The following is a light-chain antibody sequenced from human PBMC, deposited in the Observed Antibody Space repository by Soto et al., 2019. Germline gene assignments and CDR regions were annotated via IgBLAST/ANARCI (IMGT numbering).Light chain of an antibody. CDR1: QTISGW. CDR2: DAS. Sequence: DIQMTQSPSTLSASVGDGVTITCRASQTISGWLAWYQQRPGKAPKLLISDASSLRSGVPSRFSGSGSGTDFTLTISSLQPEDFATYYCQQSYSTPPWTFGQGTKVDIK. J-gene: IGKJ1*01. CDR3: QQSYSTPPWT. V-gene: IGKV1-39*01.